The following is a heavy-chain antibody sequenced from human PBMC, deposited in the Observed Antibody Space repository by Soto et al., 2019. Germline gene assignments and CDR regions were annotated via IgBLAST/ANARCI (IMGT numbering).Heavy chain of an antibody. CDR1: GYSFTNND. D-gene: IGHD3-16*01. V-gene: IGHV1-8*01. CDR3: ARMETFGSLNWCDP. CDR2: MNPGSGDT. J-gene: IGHJ5*02. Sequence: QVQLVQSGAEVREPGASVKVSCKASGYSFTNNDVIWVRQATGQGLEWMGWMNPGSGDTGYAQKFQGRVTMTRDISIATAYMELSSLRSDDTAIYYCARMETFGSLNWCDPLGQGTLVTVSS.